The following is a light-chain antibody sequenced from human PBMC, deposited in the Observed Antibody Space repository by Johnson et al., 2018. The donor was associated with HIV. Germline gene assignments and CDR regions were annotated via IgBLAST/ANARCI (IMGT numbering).Light chain of an antibody. V-gene: IGLV1-51*01. CDR1: SSNIENNY. Sequence: QSMLTQPPSVSAAPGQKVTISCSGSSSNIENNYVSWYQQLPGTAPKLLIYDKNKRPSGIPDRFSGSKSGTSATLGITGLQTGDEADYYCETWDSSLSGVFATGTKVTVL. J-gene: IGLJ1*01. CDR2: DKN. CDR3: ETWDSSLSGV.